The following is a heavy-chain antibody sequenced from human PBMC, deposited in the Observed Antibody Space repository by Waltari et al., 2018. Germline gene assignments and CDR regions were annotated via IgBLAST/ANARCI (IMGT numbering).Heavy chain of an antibody. D-gene: IGHD1-26*01. J-gene: IGHJ4*02. V-gene: IGHV3-72*01. CDR3: GRWTSGSPDV. CDR2: TKNKRNGYTT. CDR1: GFTFSDHY. Sequence: EVHLVESGGGLVQPGGSLRLSCAASGFTFSDHYMDWVRQAPGEGREWVGRTKNKRNGYTTEDAASVRGRFTISRDESENSVYLQMNSLKTEDTAVYFCGRWTSGSPDVWGQGTLVTVSS.